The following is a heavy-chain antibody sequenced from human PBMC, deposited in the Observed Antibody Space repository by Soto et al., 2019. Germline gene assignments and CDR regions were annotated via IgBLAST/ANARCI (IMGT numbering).Heavy chain of an antibody. Sequence: EVQLVESGGGLVQPGGSLRLSCADSGFTFGRYSMNWVRQAPGKGLGWVSYISSSSSNIYYADSVKGRFTISRDNGRGSLYLQMNSLRVDDTAVYYCAKGVPGTYAMDVWGQGTTVTVSS. CDR2: ISSSSSNI. V-gene: IGHV3-48*01. J-gene: IGHJ6*02. CDR1: GFTFGRYS. D-gene: IGHD1-26*01. CDR3: AKGVPGTYAMDV.